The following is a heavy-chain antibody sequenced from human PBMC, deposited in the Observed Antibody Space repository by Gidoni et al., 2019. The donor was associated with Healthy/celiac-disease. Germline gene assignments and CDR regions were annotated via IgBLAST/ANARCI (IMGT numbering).Heavy chain of an antibody. V-gene: IGHV4-4*07. J-gene: IGHJ6*03. CDR1: GGSISSYS. Sequence: QVQLQESGPGLVKPSETLSLTCTVSGGSISSYSWSWIRQPAGKGLEWIGRIYTSGSTNYNPSLKSRVTMSVDTSKNQFSLKLSSVTAADTAVYYCARDVVVVVPAAIDYYYYMDVWGKGTTVTVSS. D-gene: IGHD2-2*02. CDR3: ARDVVVVVPAAIDYYYYMDV. CDR2: IYTSGST.